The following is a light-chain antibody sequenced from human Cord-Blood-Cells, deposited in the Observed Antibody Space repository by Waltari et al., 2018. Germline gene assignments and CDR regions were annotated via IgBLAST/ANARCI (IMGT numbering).Light chain of an antibody. V-gene: IGLV3-1*01. CDR1: QLGDKY. Sequence: YELTQPPSVSVSPGQTARITCSGDQLGDKYACWYQQKPGQCPVLVIYQDSKRPSGIPERFSGSNSGNTATLTISGTQAMDEADYYCQAWDSSVVFGGGTKLTVL. CDR2: QDS. CDR3: QAWDSSVV. J-gene: IGLJ2*01.